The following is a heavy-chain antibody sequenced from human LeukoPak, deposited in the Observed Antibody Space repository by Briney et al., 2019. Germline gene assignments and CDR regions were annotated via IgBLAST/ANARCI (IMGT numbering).Heavy chain of an antibody. D-gene: IGHD2-2*02. CDR3: ARGYCSSTSCYIRGRFDP. CDR2: IYHSGST. J-gene: IGHJ5*02. Sequence: PSETLSLTCTVSGGSITSYYWSWIRQPPGKRLEWIGYIYHSGSTSYNPSLKSRVTISVDRSKNQFSLKLSSVTAADTAVYYCARGYCSSTSCYIRGRFDPWGQGTLVTVSS. V-gene: IGHV4-59*12. CDR1: GGSITSYY.